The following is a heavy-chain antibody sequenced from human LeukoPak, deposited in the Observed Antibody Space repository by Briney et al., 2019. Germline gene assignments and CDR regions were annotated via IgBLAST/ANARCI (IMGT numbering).Heavy chain of an antibody. J-gene: IGHJ6*04. CDR3: AELGITMIGGV. CDR1: GFTFSSYA. D-gene: IGHD3-10*02. CDR2: ISYDGSNK. V-gene: IGHV3-30*04. Sequence: GRSLRLSCAASGFTFSSYAMHWVRQAPGRGLEWVAVISYDGSNKYYADSVKGRFTISRDNAKNSLYLQMNSLRAEDTAVYYCAELGITMIGGVWGKGTTVTISS.